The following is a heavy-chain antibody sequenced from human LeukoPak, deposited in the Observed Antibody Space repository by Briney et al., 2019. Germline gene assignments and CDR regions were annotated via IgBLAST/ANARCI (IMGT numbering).Heavy chain of an antibody. CDR3: GRVVGGNYYGSETDDY. CDR1: GYTFTGYY. CDR2: INPNSGGT. J-gene: IGHJ4*02. Sequence: GASVKVSCKASGYTFTGYYIHWVRQAPGQGLEWMGWINPNSGGTNYAQKFQGRVTMTRDTSISTAYLELSRLRSDDTAVYYCGRVVGGNYYGSETDDYWGQGTLVTVSS. V-gene: IGHV1-2*02. D-gene: IGHD3-10*01.